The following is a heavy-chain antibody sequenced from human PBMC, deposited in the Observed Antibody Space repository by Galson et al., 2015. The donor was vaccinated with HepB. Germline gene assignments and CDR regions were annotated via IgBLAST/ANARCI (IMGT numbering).Heavy chain of an antibody. J-gene: IGHJ4*02. Sequence: SLRLSCAASGFTFNTYTLHWVRQAPGKGLEWVGVISYDGSKAYYADSVKGRFTISRDNSMNTLYLQMNSLRVEDTAVYFCARPRLLYYDSSGYQYDVYFDHWGQGILVTVSS. CDR1: GFTFNTYT. CDR3: ARPRLLYYDSSGYQYDVYFDH. V-gene: IGHV3-30-3*01. CDR2: ISYDGSKA. D-gene: IGHD3-22*01.